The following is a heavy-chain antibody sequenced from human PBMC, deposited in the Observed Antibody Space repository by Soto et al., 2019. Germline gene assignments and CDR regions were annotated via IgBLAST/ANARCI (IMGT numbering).Heavy chain of an antibody. J-gene: IGHJ6*01. V-gene: IGHV4-34*01. CDR2: INHSVST. CDR1: GGSFSGYY. Sequence: SETLSLTCAVYGGSFSGYYWSWIRQPPGKGLEWIGEINHSVSTNYNPSLKSRVTISVDTSKNQFSLKLSSVTAADTAVYYCARGADISSSGWYSYYYRMDVRGQGNTVTV. D-gene: IGHD6-19*01. CDR3: ARGADISSSGWYSYYYRMDV.